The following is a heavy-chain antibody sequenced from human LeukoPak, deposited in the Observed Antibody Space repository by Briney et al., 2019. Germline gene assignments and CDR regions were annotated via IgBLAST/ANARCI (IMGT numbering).Heavy chain of an antibody. CDR3: ARGPRLGIAARPRALDAFDI. CDR1: GDSVSSNSAA. D-gene: IGHD6-6*01. J-gene: IGHJ3*02. V-gene: IGHV6-1*01. Sequence: SQTLSLTCAISGDSVSSNSAAWNWIRQSPSRGLEWLGRTYYRSKWYNDYAVSVKSRITINPDTSKNQFSLQLNSVTPEDTAVYYCARGPRLGIAARPRALDAFDIWGQGTMVTVSS. CDR2: TYYRSKWYN.